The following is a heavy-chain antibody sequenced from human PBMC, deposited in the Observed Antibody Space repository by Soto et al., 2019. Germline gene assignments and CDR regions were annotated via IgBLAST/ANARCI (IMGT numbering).Heavy chain of an antibody. J-gene: IGHJ6*02. CDR2: IYSGGGT. CDR1: GFTISSYY. CDR3: ARTHYYGAGGIFYYYYGMDV. V-gene: IGHV3-66*01. Sequence: EEQVVESGGGLVQPGGSLRLSCAASGFTISSYYMSWVRQAPGKGLEWVSVIYSGGGTYYADSVRGRFTISRDNSKNTLFLQMKSLGAEDTAVYYCARTHYYGAGGIFYYYYGMDVWGHGTTVTVAS. D-gene: IGHD3-10*01.